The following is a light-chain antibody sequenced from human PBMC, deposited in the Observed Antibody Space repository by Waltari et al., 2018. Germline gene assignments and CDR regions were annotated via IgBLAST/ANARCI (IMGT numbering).Light chain of an antibody. CDR2: WAS. CDR3: QQYYSTPYT. CDR1: QSVLYSSNNKNY. J-gene: IGKJ2*01. Sequence: DIVLTKSPDSLAVSLGERATINCKYRQSVLYSSNNKNYLAWYQQKPGQPPKLLIYWASTRESGVPDRFSGSGSGTDFTLTISSLQAEDVAVYYCQQYYSTPYTFGQGTKLEIK. V-gene: IGKV4-1*01.